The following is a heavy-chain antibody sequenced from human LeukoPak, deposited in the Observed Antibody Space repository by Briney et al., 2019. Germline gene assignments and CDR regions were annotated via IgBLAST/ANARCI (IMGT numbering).Heavy chain of an antibody. CDR2: ISYDGSNK. CDR1: GFTFSSYG. CDR3: AKGDAFDI. J-gene: IGHJ3*02. Sequence: GRSLRLSCAASGFTFSSYGMHWVRQAPGKGLEWVAVISYDGSNKYYADSVKGRFTISRDNSKNTLYLQMNSLRAEDTAVYYRAKGDAFDIWGQGTMVTVSS. V-gene: IGHV3-30*18.